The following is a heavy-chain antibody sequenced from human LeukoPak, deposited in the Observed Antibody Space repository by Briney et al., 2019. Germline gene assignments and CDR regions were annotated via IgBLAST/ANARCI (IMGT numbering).Heavy chain of an antibody. Sequence: SETLSLTCTVSGGSISSYYWSWIRQPPGKGLEWIGYIYYSGSTNYNPSLKSRVTISVYTSKNQFSLKLSSVTAADTAVYYCARVGVSSHYYYYMDVWGKGTTVTVSS. CDR2: IYYSGST. V-gene: IGHV4-59*01. CDR3: ARVGVSSHYYYYMDV. J-gene: IGHJ6*03. D-gene: IGHD3-16*02. CDR1: GGSISSYY.